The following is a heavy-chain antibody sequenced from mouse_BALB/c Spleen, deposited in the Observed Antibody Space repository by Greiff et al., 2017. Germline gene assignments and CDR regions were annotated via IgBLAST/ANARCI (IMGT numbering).Heavy chain of an antibody. D-gene: IGHD2-4*01. V-gene: IGHV6-6*02. Sequence: EVNVVESGGGLVQPGGSMKLSCVASGFTFSNYWMNWVRQSPEKGLEWVAEIRLKSNNYATHYAESVKGRFTISRDDSKSSVYLQMNNLRAEDTGIYYCTRRDYEGFAYWGQGTLVTVSA. CDR2: IRLKSNNYAT. J-gene: IGHJ3*01. CDR3: TRRDYEGFAY. CDR1: GFTFSNYW.